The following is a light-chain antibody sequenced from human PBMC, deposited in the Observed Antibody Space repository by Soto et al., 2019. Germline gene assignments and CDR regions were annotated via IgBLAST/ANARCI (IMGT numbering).Light chain of an antibody. V-gene: IGKV4-1*01. CDR2: WAS. CDR1: QSVLYSSNNKNY. Sequence: DIVMTQSPDSLAVSLGERATINCKSSQSVLYSSNNKNYLAWYQQKPGQPTKLLIYWASTRESGVPDRCSGSWSGTYFTLTISSLQDEDVAVYYWQQYYITPLTFGGGTKVEIK. CDR3: QQYYITPLT. J-gene: IGKJ4*01.